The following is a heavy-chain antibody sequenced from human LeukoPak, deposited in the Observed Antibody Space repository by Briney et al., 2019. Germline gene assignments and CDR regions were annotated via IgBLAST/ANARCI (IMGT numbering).Heavy chain of an antibody. Sequence: GGSLRLSCAASGFTFSSYSMNWVRQAPGKGLEWVSSISSSSSYIYYAGSVKGRFTISRDNAKNTLYLQMSSLRAEDTAVYYCAQSASYYFDYWGQGTLVTVSS. CDR3: AQSASYYFDY. J-gene: IGHJ4*02. D-gene: IGHD3-3*01. CDR1: GFTFSSYS. V-gene: IGHV3-21*01. CDR2: ISSSSSYI.